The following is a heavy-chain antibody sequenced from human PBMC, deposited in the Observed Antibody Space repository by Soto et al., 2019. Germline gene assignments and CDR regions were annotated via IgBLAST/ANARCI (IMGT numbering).Heavy chain of an antibody. V-gene: IGHV3-23*01. Sequence: VQLLESGGGLVQPGGSLRLSCAASGFTFDTYAMSWVRQAPGKELEWVPTIDGTGDTAIGGSGGRTYFADSVKRRCTISRDDSKKTVYLQMYSLRAEDTGIYDCAKAGVLVSYDNGQYYGLDVWGQGTTVRVAS. J-gene: IGHJ6*02. CDR3: AKAGVLVSYDNGQYYGLDV. CDR1: GFTFDTYA. D-gene: IGHD3-16*01. CDR2: IGGSGGRT.